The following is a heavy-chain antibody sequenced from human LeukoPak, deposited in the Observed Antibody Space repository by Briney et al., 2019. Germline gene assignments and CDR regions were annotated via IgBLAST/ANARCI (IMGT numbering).Heavy chain of an antibody. CDR1: GFTFSSYG. V-gene: IGHV3-30*18. CDR3: AKEQSLSSGHYYVSWDY. CDR2: ISYDGRNK. J-gene: IGHJ4*02. Sequence: GGSLRLSCAASGFTFSSYGMHWVRQAPGKGLEWVAVISYDGRNKYYADSVQGRFTISRDNSKKTLYLQMNSLRAEDTAVYYCAKEQSLSSGHYYVSWDYWGQGTLVTVSS. D-gene: IGHD3-22*01.